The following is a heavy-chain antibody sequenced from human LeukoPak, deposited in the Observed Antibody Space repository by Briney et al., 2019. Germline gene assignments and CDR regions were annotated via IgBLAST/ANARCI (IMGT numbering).Heavy chain of an antibody. CDR3: ARAWEAVAGNYGVVDY. J-gene: IGHJ4*02. CDR1: GYSFINYY. D-gene: IGHD4-17*01. CDR2: INPSGAGT. V-gene: IGHV1-46*01. Sequence: ASVKVSCKASGYSFINYYIHWVRQAPGQGLEWMGIINPSGAGTSFAQKFRGRVTMTRDMSASTVYMELNSLRSQDTAVYYCARAWEAVAGNYGVVDYWGQGTLVTVSS.